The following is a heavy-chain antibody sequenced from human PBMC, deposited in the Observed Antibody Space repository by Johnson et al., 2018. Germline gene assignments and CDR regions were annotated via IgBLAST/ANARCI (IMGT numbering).Heavy chain of an antibody. CDR2: IWYDGSNK. CDR3: ARGGKGWVGELLSLYYYYYGMDV. D-gene: IGHD3-10*01. Sequence: QVQLVQSGGGVVQPGRSLRLSCAASGFTFSSYGMHWVRQAPGKGLEWVAVIWYDGSNKYYADSVKGRFTISRDNSKNTLYLQMNSLRAEDTAVYYCARGGKGWVGELLSLYYYYYGMDVWGQGTTVTVSS. CDR1: GFTFSSYG. V-gene: IGHV3-33*01. J-gene: IGHJ6*02.